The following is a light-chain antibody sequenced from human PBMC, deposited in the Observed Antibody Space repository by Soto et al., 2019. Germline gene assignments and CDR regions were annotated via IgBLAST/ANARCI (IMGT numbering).Light chain of an antibody. Sequence: EIVLTQSPATLSLSPGERATLSCRASQSVNNYLAWYQQKPGQAPRLLIYDASNRATGIPARFSGSGSGTDVTPTISSHGPEDFADYYCQQRSNWPRTFGQGTKVEIK. CDR1: QSVNNY. V-gene: IGKV3-11*01. CDR3: QQRSNWPRT. CDR2: DAS. J-gene: IGKJ1*01.